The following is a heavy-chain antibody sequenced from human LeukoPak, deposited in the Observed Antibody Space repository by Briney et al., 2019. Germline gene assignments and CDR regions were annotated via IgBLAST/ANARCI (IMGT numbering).Heavy chain of an antibody. CDR2: ISFSGSS. D-gene: IGHD1-26*01. CDR1: GDSISIGNYY. Sequence: SQTLSLTCTVSGDSISIGNYYWSWIRQPAGKGLEWIGRISFSGSSDYNPSLKRRVTISKDTSKNQFYLKMTSLPDAATAVYYCACNVGGGSSNWFDPWGQGTLVTVSS. J-gene: IGHJ5*02. CDR3: ACNVGGGSSNWFDP. V-gene: IGHV4-61*02.